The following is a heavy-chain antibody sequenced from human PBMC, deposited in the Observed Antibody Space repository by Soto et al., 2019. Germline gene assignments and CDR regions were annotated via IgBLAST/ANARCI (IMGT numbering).Heavy chain of an antibody. Sequence: QVQLQESGPGLVKPSETLSLTCTVSGGSISSYWWSWIRQPPGKGLEWIGGIYYIGSTNYNPSLKRRVTMSVATSTNQISLILSAVTAADTAVYYCASYVQRASIDYWGQGTLVTVSS. D-gene: IGHD1-1*01. J-gene: IGHJ4*02. CDR1: GGSISSYW. V-gene: IGHV4-59*01. CDR3: ASYVQRASIDY. CDR2: IYYIGST.